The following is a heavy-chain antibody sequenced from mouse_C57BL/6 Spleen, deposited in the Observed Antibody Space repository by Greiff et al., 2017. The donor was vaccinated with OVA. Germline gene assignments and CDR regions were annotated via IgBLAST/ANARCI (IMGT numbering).Heavy chain of an antibody. CDR2: INPYNGGT. J-gene: IGHJ4*01. CDR3: ARRVKLDYGKEENAMDY. Sequence: EVQLQQSGPVLVKPGASVTMSCKASGYTFTDYYMNWVKQSHGKSLEWIGVINPYNGGTRYNQKFTGKATLTVDKSSSTAYMELNSLTSEDSAVYYCARRVKLDYGKEENAMDYWGQRTSVTVSS. CDR1: GYTFTDYY. V-gene: IGHV1-19*01. D-gene: IGHD2-1*01.